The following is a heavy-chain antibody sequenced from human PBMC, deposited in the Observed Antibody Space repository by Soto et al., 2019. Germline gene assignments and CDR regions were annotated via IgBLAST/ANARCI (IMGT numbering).Heavy chain of an antibody. CDR3: AKFGEGSSWYSQGY. V-gene: IGHV3-9*01. D-gene: IGHD6-13*01. J-gene: IGHJ4*02. CDR2: ISWNSGSI. Sequence: EVQLVESGGGLVQPGRSLRLSCAASGFTFDDYAMHWVRQAPGKGLEWVSGISWNSGSIGYADSVKGRFTISRDNAKNSLYLQMNSLRAEDTALYYCAKFGEGSSWYSQGYWGQGTLVTVSS. CDR1: GFTFDDYA.